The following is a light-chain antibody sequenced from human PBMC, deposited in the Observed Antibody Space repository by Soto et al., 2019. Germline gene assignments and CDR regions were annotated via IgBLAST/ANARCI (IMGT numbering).Light chain of an antibody. V-gene: IGLV1-40*01. J-gene: IGLJ1*01. Sequence: QSALTQPPSVSGAPGQRVTISCTGSSSNIGAGYEVHWYQQLPGTAPKLLIFGNTNRPSGVPDRFSGSKSGTSASLAITGLQAEDEADYYGQSYDTSLRGSVFGIGTKVTVL. CDR3: QSYDTSLRGSV. CDR1: SSNIGAGYE. CDR2: GNT.